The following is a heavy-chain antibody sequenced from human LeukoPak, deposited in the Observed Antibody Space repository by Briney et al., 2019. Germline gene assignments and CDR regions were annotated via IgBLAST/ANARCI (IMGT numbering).Heavy chain of an antibody. J-gene: IGHJ4*02. D-gene: IGHD5-18*01. V-gene: IGHV4-59*08. Sequence: PSETLSLTCAAYGGSFSGYYWSWIRQPPGKGLEWIGYIYYSGSTNYNPSLKSRVTISVDTSKNQFSLKLSSVTAADTAVYYCARTDTAMVPFDYWGQGTLVTVSS. CDR3: ARTDTAMVPFDY. CDR1: GGSFSGYY. CDR2: IYYSGST.